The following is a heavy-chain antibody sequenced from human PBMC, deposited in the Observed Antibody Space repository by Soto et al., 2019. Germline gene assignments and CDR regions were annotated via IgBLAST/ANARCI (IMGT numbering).Heavy chain of an antibody. CDR3: ARGLYYYGSGSYYFDY. CDR1: GFTVSSNY. D-gene: IGHD3-10*01. CDR2: IYSGGST. J-gene: IGHJ4*02. Sequence: GGSLRLSCAASGFTVSSNYMSWVRQAPGKGLEWVSVIYSGGSTYYADSVKGRFTITRDNSKNTLYLQMNSLRAEDTAVYYCARGLYYYGSGSYYFDYWGQGTLVTVSS. V-gene: IGHV3-53*01.